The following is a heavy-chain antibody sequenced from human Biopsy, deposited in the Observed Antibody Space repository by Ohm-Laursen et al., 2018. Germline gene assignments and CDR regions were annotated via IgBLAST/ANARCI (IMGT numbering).Heavy chain of an antibody. CDR1: GVSISTYY. J-gene: IGHJ3*02. V-gene: IGHV4-59*01. CDR3: AREAIGVATAFDI. D-gene: IGHD5-12*01. Sequence: TLSLTCTVSGVSISTYYWSWIRQSPGRGLEWIAYIYYGGSTDYNPSLKSRVTISLDTSKNQFSLKLSSVTAAGTAIYYCAREAIGVATAFDIWGQGTMATVSS. CDR2: IYYGGST.